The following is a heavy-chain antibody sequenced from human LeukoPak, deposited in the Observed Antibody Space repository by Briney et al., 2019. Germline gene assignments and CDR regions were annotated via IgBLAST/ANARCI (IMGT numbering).Heavy chain of an antibody. J-gene: IGHJ4*02. CDR1: GFTLSGSA. Sequence: QPGGSLRLSCAASGFTLSGSAMHWVRQASGKGLEWVGRIRSKANSYATAYAASVKGRFTISRDDSKNTAYLQMNSLKTEDTAVYYCTRRIGSYGFDYWGQGTLVTVSS. CDR2: IRSKANSYAT. D-gene: IGHD1-26*01. CDR3: TRRIGSYGFDY. V-gene: IGHV3-73*01.